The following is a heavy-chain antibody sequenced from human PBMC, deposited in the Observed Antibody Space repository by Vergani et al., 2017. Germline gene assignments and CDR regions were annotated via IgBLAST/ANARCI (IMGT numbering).Heavy chain of an antibody. CDR3: ARETWRPDAGWFDP. CDR1: GGFIRTGSYY. Sequence: QVHLQESGPGLVKPSQTLSLTCSVSGGFIRTGSYYWSWIRQPAGKGLEWIGRVYTTGNTNYNPSLKSRVTISVDTSNNQFSLKLDSVTAADTAVYYCARETWRPDAGWFDPWSQGTLVTVSS. J-gene: IGHJ5*02. CDR2: VYTTGNT. V-gene: IGHV4-61*02. D-gene: IGHD3-3*01.